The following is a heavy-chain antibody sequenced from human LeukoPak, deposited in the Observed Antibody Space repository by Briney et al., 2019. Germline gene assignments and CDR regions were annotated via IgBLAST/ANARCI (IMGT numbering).Heavy chain of an antibody. CDR2: ISGDGSNT. CDR3: AKDRSSGPFDY. D-gene: IGHD6-19*01. J-gene: IGHJ4*02. CDR1: GFTFTSYY. Sequence: PGGSLRLSCAASGFTFTSYYMHWVRQAPGKGLVWVSRISGDGSNTIYADSVKGRFTISRDNSKNTLYLQMNSLRAEDTAVYYCAKDRSSGPFDYWGQGTLVTVSS. V-gene: IGHV3-74*01.